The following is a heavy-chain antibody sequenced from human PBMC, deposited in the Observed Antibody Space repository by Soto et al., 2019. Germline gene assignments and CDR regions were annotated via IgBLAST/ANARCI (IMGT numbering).Heavy chain of an antibody. CDR3: AGDLVSSGYYLL. D-gene: IGHD3-22*01. J-gene: IGHJ4*02. V-gene: IGHV4-4*02. CDR1: GGSISSSNW. CDR2: IYHSGST. Sequence: QVQLQESGPGLVKPSGTLSLTCAVSGGSISSSNWWSWVRQPPGKGLEWIGEIYHSGSTNYNPSLKRQVTISVDKSKSQFSLKLSSVTAADTAVYYAAGDLVSSGYYLLWGQGTLVTVSS.